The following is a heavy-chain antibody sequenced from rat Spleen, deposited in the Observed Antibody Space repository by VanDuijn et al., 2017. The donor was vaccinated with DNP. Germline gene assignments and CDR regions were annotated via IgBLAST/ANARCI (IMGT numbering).Heavy chain of an antibody. Sequence: QVQLKESGPGLVQPSQTLSLTCTVSGFSLTNYHVDWVRQPPGKGLEWMGVIWKHGATRYNSVFKSRLSFSKATSKSQVFLKLSSLQTEDTATYYCARDLIIRDTTSAMDVWGQGTSVTVSS. CDR1: GFSLTNYH. D-gene: IGHD4-3*01. V-gene: IGHV2-32*01. J-gene: IGHJ4*01. CDR3: ARDLIIRDTTSAMDV. CDR2: IWKHGAT.